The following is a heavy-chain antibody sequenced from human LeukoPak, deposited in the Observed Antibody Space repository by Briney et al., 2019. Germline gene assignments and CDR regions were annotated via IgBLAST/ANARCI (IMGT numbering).Heavy chain of an antibody. CDR1: GGSVSSYY. CDR2: IYYSGST. CDR3: RRITIFGVVITRSPDY. D-gene: IGHD3-3*01. Sequence: SETLSLTCTVSGGSVSSYYWSWIRQPPGKGLEWIGSIYYSGSTYYNPSLKSRVTISVDTSKNQFSLKLSSVTAADTAVYYCRRITIFGVVITRSPDYWGQGTLVTVSS. J-gene: IGHJ4*02. V-gene: IGHV4-59*05.